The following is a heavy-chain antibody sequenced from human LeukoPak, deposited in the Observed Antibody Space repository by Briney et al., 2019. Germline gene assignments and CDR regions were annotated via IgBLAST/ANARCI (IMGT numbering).Heavy chain of an antibody. CDR3: AKSIAVAPIDI. V-gene: IGHV3-30*18. Sequence: GGSLRLSCAASGFTFSSYGMHWVRQAPGKGLEWVAVISYDGSNKYYADSVKGRFTISRDNSKNTLYLQMNSLRAEDTAVYYCAKSIAVAPIDIWGQGTMVTVSS. CDR2: ISYDGSNK. CDR1: GFTFSSYG. D-gene: IGHD6-19*01. J-gene: IGHJ3*02.